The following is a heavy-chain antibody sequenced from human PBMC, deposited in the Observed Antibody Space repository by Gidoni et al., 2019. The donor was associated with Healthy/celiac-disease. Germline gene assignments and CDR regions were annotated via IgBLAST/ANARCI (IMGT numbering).Heavy chain of an antibody. V-gene: IGHV3-48*02. CDR1: GFTFSSSS. J-gene: IGHJ4*02. CDR3: AREFLGRVTMVRGVQIDY. D-gene: IGHD3-10*01. Sequence: EVQLVESGGGLVQPGGSRSLSCAPSGFTFSSSSMNWFRQAPGKGLEWVSYISSSSSTIYYADSVKGRFTISRDNAKNSLYLQMNSLRDEDTAVYYCAREFLGRVTMVRGVQIDYWGQGTLVTVSS. CDR2: ISSSSSTI.